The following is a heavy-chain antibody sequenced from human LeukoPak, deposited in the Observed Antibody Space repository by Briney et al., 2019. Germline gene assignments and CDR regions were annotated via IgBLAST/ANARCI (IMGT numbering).Heavy chain of an antibody. D-gene: IGHD3-10*01. J-gene: IGHJ6*04. CDR1: GFTFSSYE. V-gene: IGHV3-48*03. CDR3: ARAGRLWFGESQRLDV. CDR2: ISSSGSTI. Sequence: GGSLRLSCAASGFTFSSYEMNWVRQAPGKGLEWVSYISSSGSTIYYADSVKGRFTISRDNAKNSLYLQMDSLRAEDTAVYYCARAGRLWFGESQRLDVWGKGTTVTISS.